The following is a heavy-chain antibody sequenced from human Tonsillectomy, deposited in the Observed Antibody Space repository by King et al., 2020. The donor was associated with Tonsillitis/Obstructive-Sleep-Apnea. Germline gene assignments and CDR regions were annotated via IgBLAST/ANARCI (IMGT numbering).Heavy chain of an antibody. V-gene: IGHV3-74*01. CDR3: VRERSNYYDSSGLDY. D-gene: IGHD3-22*01. CDR2: LNSDGSSR. CDR1: GFTFSNYW. Sequence: VQLVESGGGLVQPGGSLTLSCAISGFTFSNYWMHWVRQAPGKGLVWVSRLNSDGSSRSYADSVKGRFTISRDNAKNTLYLQMNSLRAEDTAVYYCVRERSNYYDSSGLDYWGQGTLVTVSS. J-gene: IGHJ4*02.